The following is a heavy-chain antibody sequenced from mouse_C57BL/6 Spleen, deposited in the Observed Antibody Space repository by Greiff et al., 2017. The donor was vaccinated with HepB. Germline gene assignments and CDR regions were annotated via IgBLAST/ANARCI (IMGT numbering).Heavy chain of an antibody. D-gene: IGHD3-2*02. V-gene: IGHV1-18*01. J-gene: IGHJ4*01. CDR2: INPNNGGT. Sequence: EVQLQQSGPELVKPGASVKIPCKASGYTFTDYNMDWVKQSHGKSLEWIGDINPNNGGTIYNQKFKGKATLTVDKSSSTAYMELSSLTSEDTAVYYCARAAQAYYYAMDYWGQGTSVTVSS. CDR1: GYTFTDYN. CDR3: ARAAQAYYYAMDY.